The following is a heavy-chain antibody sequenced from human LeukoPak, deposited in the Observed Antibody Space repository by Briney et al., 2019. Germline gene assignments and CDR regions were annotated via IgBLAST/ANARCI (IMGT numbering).Heavy chain of an antibody. J-gene: IGHJ6*02. CDR3: ARADYYGSPGHFGMDV. Sequence: GGSLRLSCAASGFTFSNYEMNWVRQAPGKGPEWISYIGGSGVTKRYADSVKGRFNISRDNAKNSLDLQMNSLRVEDTGVYYCARADYYGSPGHFGMDVWGRGTTVTVSS. CDR1: GFTFSNYE. V-gene: IGHV3-48*03. CDR2: IGGSGVTK. D-gene: IGHD3-10*01.